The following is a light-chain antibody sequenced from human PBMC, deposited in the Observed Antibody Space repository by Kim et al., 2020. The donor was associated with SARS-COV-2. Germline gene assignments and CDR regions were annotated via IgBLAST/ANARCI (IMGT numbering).Light chain of an antibody. CDR2: LGS. Sequence: DIVMTQSPLSLPVTPGEPASISCRSSQSLLHSNGYNYLDWYLQKPGQSPQLLIYLGSNRASGVPDRFSGSGSGTDFTLKISRVEAEDVGVDYCMQALQTRGTFGGGTKVDIK. CDR1: QSLLHSNGYNY. V-gene: IGKV2-28*01. CDR3: MQALQTRGT. J-gene: IGKJ4*01.